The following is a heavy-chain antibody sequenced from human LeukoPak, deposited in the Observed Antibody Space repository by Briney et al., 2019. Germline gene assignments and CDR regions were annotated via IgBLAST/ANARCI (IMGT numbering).Heavy chain of an antibody. CDR2: IYSGGKT. Sequence: PGGSLSLSCADSGFTVSSNYMSWVRQAPGKGLEWVSVIYSGGKTYYADLVRGRFTISRDNSKNTLYLQMNSLRAEDTAVYYCARDTHCVGDCSDYWGQGTLVTVSS. CDR3: ARDTHCVGDCSDY. CDR1: GFTVSSNY. J-gene: IGHJ4*02. V-gene: IGHV3-53*01. D-gene: IGHD2-21*01.